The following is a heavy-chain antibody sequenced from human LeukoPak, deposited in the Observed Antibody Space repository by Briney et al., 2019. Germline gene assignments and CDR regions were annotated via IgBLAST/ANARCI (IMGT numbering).Heavy chain of an antibody. D-gene: IGHD3-16*02. V-gene: IGHV3-23*01. J-gene: IGHJ4*02. CDR3: AKALRLGELSFSY. Sequence: GGSLRLSCAASGFTFSSYAMSWVRQAPGKGLEWVSAISGSGGSTYYADSVKGRFTISRDNSENTLYLQMNSLRAEDTAVYYCAKALRLGELSFSYWGQGTLVTVSS. CDR1: GFTFSSYA. CDR2: ISGSGGST.